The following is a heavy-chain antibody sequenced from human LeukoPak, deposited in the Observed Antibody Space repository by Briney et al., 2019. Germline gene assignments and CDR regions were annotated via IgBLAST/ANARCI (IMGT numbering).Heavy chain of an antibody. V-gene: IGHV4-61*02. CDR3: ARDLCTNGVCYDAFGI. D-gene: IGHD2-8*01. Sequence: PSETLSLTCTVSGGSMSSGSHYWSWIRQPAGKGLEWIGRIYTSGSTNYNPSLKSRVTISVDTSKNQFSLKLSSVTAADTAVYYCARDLCTNGVCYDAFGIWGQGTMVNVSS. CDR1: GGSMSSGSHY. J-gene: IGHJ3*02. CDR2: IYTSGST.